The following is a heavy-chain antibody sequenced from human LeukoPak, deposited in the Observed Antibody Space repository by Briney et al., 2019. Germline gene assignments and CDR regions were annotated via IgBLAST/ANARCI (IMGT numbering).Heavy chain of an antibody. J-gene: IGHJ4*02. CDR1: GFTFSSYA. D-gene: IGHD6-13*01. V-gene: IGHV3-23*01. CDR3: AKASWYSSSSPVDY. Sequence: PGGSLRLSCAASGFTFSSYAMSWVRQAPGKGLEWVSAISGSGGSTYYADSVKGRFTISRDNSKNTLYLQMNSLRAEGTAVYYCAKASWYSSSSPVDYWGQGTLVTVSS. CDR2: ISGSGGST.